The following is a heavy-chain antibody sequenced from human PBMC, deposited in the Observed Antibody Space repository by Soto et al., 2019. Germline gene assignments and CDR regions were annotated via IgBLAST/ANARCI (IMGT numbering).Heavy chain of an antibody. CDR2: IIPILGIA. V-gene: IGHV1-69*04. J-gene: IGHJ6*02. D-gene: IGHD6-13*01. Sequence: SVKLSCKASGGTFSSYTISWVRQAPGQGLEWMGRIIPILGIANYAQKFQGRVTITADKSTSTAYMELSSLRSEDTAVYYCARDGGSSSTQQYYYYYGMDVWGQGTTVTVSS. CDR3: ARDGGSSSTQQYYYYYGMDV. CDR1: GGTFSSYT.